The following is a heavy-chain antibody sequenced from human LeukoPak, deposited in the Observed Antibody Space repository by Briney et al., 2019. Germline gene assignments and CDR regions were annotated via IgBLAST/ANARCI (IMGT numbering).Heavy chain of an antibody. V-gene: IGHV1-69*01. Sequence: GSSVKVSCKASGGTFSSYAISWVRQAPGQGLEWMGGIIPIFGTANYAQKFQGRVTITADESTSTAYMELSSLRSEDTAVYYCARGGHSGYDSLFDYWGQGTLVTVSS. D-gene: IGHD5-12*01. J-gene: IGHJ4*02. CDR2: IIPIFGTA. CDR3: ARGGHSGYDSLFDY. CDR1: GGTFSSYA.